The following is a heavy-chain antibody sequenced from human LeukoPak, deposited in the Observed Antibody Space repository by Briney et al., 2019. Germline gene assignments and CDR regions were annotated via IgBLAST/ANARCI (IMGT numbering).Heavy chain of an antibody. D-gene: IGHD4-17*01. CDR3: ARDRAVTQDWVEFDP. J-gene: IGHJ5*02. V-gene: IGHV3-66*03. CDR1: GFTFSSYE. Sequence: GGSLRLSCAASGFTFSSYEMNWVRQAPGKGLEWVSLIRDSGETFYADFVKGRFTISRDNSKNTMYLQMNRLRVEDTAVYFCARDRAVTQDWVEFDPWGQGTLVTVSS. CDR2: IRDSGET.